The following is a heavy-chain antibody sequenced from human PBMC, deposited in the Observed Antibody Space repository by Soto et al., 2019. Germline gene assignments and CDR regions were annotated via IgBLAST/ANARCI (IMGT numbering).Heavy chain of an antibody. V-gene: IGHV3-30-3*01. J-gene: IGHJ5*01. CDR1: GFTLSSSA. Sequence: GGSLRLSCAASGFTLSSSAMHWVRQAPGKGLEWVATISHDGINKYYADSMKGPFTISRDNSKNTLYLQMNTLGPEDTAVYYCARGADWFESWGQGTLVTVSS. CDR3: ARGADWFES. CDR2: ISHDGINK.